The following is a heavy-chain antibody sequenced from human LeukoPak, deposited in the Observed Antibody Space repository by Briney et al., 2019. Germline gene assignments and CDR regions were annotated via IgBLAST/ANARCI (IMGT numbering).Heavy chain of an antibody. CDR1: GGSISSYY. V-gene: IGHV4-59*01. CDR3: ARDTGYDFWRD. Sequence: SETLSLTCTVSGGSISSYYWSWIRQPPGKGLEWIGYIYYSGSTNYNPSLKSRVTISVDTSKNQFSLKLRSVTAADTAVYYCARDTGYDFWRDWGQGTLVTVSS. CDR2: IYYSGST. J-gene: IGHJ4*02. D-gene: IGHD3-3*01.